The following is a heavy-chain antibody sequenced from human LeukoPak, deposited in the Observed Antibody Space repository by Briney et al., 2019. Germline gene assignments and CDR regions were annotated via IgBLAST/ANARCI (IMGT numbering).Heavy chain of an antibody. Sequence: GRSLRLSCAASGFTFSSYGMHWVRQAPGKGLEWVAVTWYDGSNKYYADSVKGRFTISRDNSKNTLYLQMNSLRAEDTAVYYCARGGYDILTGSLYYFDYWGQGTLVTVSS. J-gene: IGHJ4*02. D-gene: IGHD3-9*01. V-gene: IGHV3-33*01. CDR1: GFTFSSYG. CDR2: TWYDGSNK. CDR3: ARGGYDILTGSLYYFDY.